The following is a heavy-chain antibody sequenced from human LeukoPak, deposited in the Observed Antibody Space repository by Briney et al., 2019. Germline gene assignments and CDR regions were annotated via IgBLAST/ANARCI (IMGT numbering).Heavy chain of an antibody. Sequence: SETLSLTCTVSGGSISSYYWSWIRQPPGKGLEWIGYIYYSGSTNYNPSLKSRVTISVDTSKNQFSLKLSSVTAADTAVYYCAREPRGYSYGWVAFDIWGQGTMVTVSS. J-gene: IGHJ3*02. V-gene: IGHV4-59*01. CDR3: AREPRGYSYGWVAFDI. D-gene: IGHD5-18*01. CDR1: GGSISSYY. CDR2: IYYSGST.